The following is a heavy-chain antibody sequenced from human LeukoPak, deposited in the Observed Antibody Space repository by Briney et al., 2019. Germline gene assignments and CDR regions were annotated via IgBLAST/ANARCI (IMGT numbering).Heavy chain of an antibody. CDR2: ISDSGGTT. CDR1: GFTFSSYA. J-gene: IGHJ4*02. D-gene: IGHD3-22*01. Sequence: PGGSLRLSCAASGFTFSSYAMSWVRHAPGEGLEWVSAISDSGGTTYYADSVKGRLTISRDNSKNSLYLQMNSLRTEDTALYYCAKWAYDSSGYSDYWGQGTLVTVSS. V-gene: IGHV3-23*01. CDR3: AKWAYDSSGYSDY.